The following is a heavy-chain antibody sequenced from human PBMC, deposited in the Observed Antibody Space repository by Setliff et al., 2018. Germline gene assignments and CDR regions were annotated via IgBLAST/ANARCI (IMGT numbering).Heavy chain of an antibody. D-gene: IGHD5-18*01. CDR1: GFSFSGSA. Sequence: GGSLRLSCAASGFSFSGSAVYWVRQASVKGLEWIGRIRGRTDNYATAYAAPVRGRFTISRDDSKNTAYLQMNSLKTEDTAVYYCTFARDGYDVFDIWGQGTMVTVS. CDR2: IRGRTDNYAT. CDR3: TFARDGYDVFDI. J-gene: IGHJ3*02. V-gene: IGHV3-73*01.